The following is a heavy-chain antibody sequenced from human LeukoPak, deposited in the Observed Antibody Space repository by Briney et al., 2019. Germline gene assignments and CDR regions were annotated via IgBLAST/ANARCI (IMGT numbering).Heavy chain of an antibody. CDR2: IIPIFGTA. Sequence: GATLKVSCRASGWTFSSYAMSWVRHAPGQGLEWMVGIIPIFGTANYAQKFQGRVTITADESTSTAYMELSSLRSEDTAVYYCTTDRSSGVGASDYWGQGSLVTVSS. J-gene: IGHJ4*02. CDR1: GWTFSSYA. D-gene: IGHD1-26*01. CDR3: TTDRSSGVGASDY. V-gene: IGHV1-69*13.